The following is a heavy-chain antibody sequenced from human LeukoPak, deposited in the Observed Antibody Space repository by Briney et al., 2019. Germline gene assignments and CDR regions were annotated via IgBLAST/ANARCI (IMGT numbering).Heavy chain of an antibody. Sequence: SETLSLTCTVSGGSISSSSYYWGWLRQPPGKGLEWIGSIYYSGSTYYNPSLKSRVTISVDTSKNQFSLKLSSVTAADTAVYYCARQVQYSSSWWGIDYWGQGTLVTVSS. CDR1: GGSISSSSYY. J-gene: IGHJ4*02. CDR2: IYYSGST. CDR3: ARQVQYSSSWWGIDY. V-gene: IGHV4-39*01. D-gene: IGHD6-13*01.